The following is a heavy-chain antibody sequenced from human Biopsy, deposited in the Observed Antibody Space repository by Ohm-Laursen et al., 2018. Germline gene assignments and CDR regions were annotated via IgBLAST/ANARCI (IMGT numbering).Heavy chain of an antibody. J-gene: IGHJ4*02. V-gene: IGHV4-59*11. D-gene: IGHD6-19*01. CDR1: GGSFTGHY. CDR3: ARDTSGWPRTFDH. Sequence: GTLSLTCTVSGGSFTGHYWSWIRQPPGKGLEWIGHISYTGYTSYNASLKSRVTISVDTSRNHFSLRLSSLTAADTAVYYCARDTSGWPRTFDHWGQGTLVTVSS. CDR2: ISYTGYT.